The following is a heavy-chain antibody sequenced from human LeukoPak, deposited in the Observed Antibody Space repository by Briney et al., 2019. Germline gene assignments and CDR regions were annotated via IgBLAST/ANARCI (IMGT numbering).Heavy chain of an antibody. CDR1: GFTFSSYS. V-gene: IGHV3-21*01. CDR3: ARDNVIFGVVTPNDY. Sequence: PGGSLRLSCAASGFTFSSYSMNWVRQAPGKGLEWVSSISSSSSYIYYADSVKGRFTISRDNAKNSLYLQMNSLRAEDTAVYYCARDNVIFGVVTPNDYWGQGTLVTVSS. J-gene: IGHJ4*02. CDR2: ISSSSSYI. D-gene: IGHD3-3*01.